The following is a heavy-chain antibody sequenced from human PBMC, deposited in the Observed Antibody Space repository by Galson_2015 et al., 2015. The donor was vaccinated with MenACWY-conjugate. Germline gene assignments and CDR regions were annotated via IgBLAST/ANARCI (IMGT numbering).Heavy chain of an antibody. V-gene: IGHV4-59*01. Sequence: ETLSLTCTVSGGSISSYYWSWIRQPPGKGLEWIGYIYYSGSTNYNPSLKSRVTISVDTSKNQFSLKLSSVTAADTAVYYCARGYSGYDYPPDYWGQGTLVTVSS. CDR2: IYYSGST. CDR1: GGSISSYY. J-gene: IGHJ4*02. D-gene: IGHD5-12*01. CDR3: ARGYSGYDYPPDY.